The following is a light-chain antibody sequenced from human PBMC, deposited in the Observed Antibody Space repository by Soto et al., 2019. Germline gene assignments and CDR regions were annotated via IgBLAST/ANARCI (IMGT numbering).Light chain of an antibody. Sequence: EKVMTQSPATLSASPGERATLSCRASQSISSKLAWYQQRPGQAPRLLIYGASTRATNIPARFSGSGSGTEFTLTISSLQSEDFAVYHCQQYYNWPWTFGQGAKVEIK. J-gene: IGKJ1*01. CDR1: QSISSK. V-gene: IGKV3-15*01. CDR2: GAS. CDR3: QQYYNWPWT.